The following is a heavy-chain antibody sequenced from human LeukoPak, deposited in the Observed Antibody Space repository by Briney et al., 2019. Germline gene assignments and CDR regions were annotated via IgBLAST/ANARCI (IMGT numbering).Heavy chain of an antibody. CDR2: INHSGST. V-gene: IGHV4-34*01. Sequence: PSETLSLTCAVYGGSFSGYYWSWIRQPPGKGLEWIGEINHSGSTNYNPSPKSRVTISVDTSKNQFSLKLSSVTAADTAVYYCARAIRGRNYYDSSGSRVDIWGQGTMVTVSS. D-gene: IGHD3-22*01. CDR1: GGSFSGYY. CDR3: ARAIRGRNYYDSSGSRVDI. J-gene: IGHJ3*02.